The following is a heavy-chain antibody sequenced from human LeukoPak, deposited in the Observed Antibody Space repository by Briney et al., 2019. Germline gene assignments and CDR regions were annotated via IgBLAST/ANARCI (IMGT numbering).Heavy chain of an antibody. J-gene: IGHJ5*02. CDR3: ARDGYARGWYGDTSPSNWFDP. D-gene: IGHD6-13*01. CDR1: GDSVSSNSAA. Sequence: SQTLSLTCAISGDSVSSNSAAWNWIRQSPSRGLEWLGRTYYRSKWYNDYAVSVKSRITINPDTSKNQFSLQLNSVTPEDTAVYYCARDGYARGWYGDTSPSNWFDPWGQGTLVTVSS. V-gene: IGHV6-1*01. CDR2: TYYRSKWYN.